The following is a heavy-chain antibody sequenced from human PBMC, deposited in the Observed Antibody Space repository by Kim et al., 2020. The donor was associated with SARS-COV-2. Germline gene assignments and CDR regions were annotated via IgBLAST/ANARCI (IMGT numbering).Heavy chain of an antibody. J-gene: IGHJ1*01. V-gene: IGHV4-59*08. D-gene: IGHD1-26*01. CDR1: GGSISSYY. CDR2: IYYSGST. Sequence: SETLSLTCTVSGGSISSYYWSWIRQPPGKGLEWIGYIYYSGSTNYNPSLKSRVTISVDTSKNQFSLKLSSVTAADTAVYYCARLGAGDGSNSQHWGQGTLVTVSS. CDR3: ARLGAGDGSNSQH.